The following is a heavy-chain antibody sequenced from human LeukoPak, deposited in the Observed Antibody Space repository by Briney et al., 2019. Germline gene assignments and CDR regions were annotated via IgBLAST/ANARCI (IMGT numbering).Heavy chain of an antibody. J-gene: IGHJ3*02. V-gene: IGHV1-8*03. Sequence: ASVKVSCKASGYTFTSYDINWVRQATGQGLEWMGWMNPNSGNTGYAQKFQGRVTITRNTSISTAYMELSSLRSEDTAVYYCATARLGATDAFDIWGQGTMVTVSS. D-gene: IGHD1-26*01. CDR2: MNPNSGNT. CDR3: ATARLGATDAFDI. CDR1: GYTFTSYD.